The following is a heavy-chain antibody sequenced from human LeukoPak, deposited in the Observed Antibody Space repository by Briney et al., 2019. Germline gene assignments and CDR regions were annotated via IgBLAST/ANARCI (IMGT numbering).Heavy chain of an antibody. Sequence: PGGSLRLSCAASGFTFSSYSMNWVRQAPGKGLEWVSSISSSSSYIYYADSVKGRFTISRDNAKNPLYLQMNSLRAEDTAVYYCARSPLGYGTGNFDYWGQGTLVTVSS. D-gene: IGHD1-1*01. CDR3: ARSPLGYGTGNFDY. CDR2: ISSSSSYI. J-gene: IGHJ4*02. V-gene: IGHV3-21*01. CDR1: GFTFSSYS.